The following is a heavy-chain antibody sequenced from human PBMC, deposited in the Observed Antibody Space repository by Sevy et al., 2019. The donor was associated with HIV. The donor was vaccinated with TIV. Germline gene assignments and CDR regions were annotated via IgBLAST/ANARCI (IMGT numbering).Heavy chain of an antibody. Sequence: GGSLRLSCAASGFTFSNAWMSWVRQAPGKGLEWVGRIKSKTDGGTTDYAAPVKGRFTIPKDDSNNTPYLQMNSLKTEVTAVYYCTTLPSIVGATILSDYYYYYYMDVWGKGTTVTVSS. CDR2: IKSKTDGGTT. CDR3: TTLPSIVGATILSDYYYYYYMDV. J-gene: IGHJ6*03. CDR1: GFTFSNAW. V-gene: IGHV3-15*01. D-gene: IGHD1-26*01.